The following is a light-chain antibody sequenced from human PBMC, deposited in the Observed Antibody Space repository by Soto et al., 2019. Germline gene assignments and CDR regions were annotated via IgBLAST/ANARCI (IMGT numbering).Light chain of an antibody. Sequence: EIVLTRSPATLSLSPGERATLSCRASQSVSKYLAWYQQKPGQAPRLLIHDASNRATGIPARFNGSGSGTDFTLTISSLEPEDFGVYYCQQRSNWPQITFGGGTKVEIK. J-gene: IGKJ4*01. CDR3: QQRSNWPQIT. CDR2: DAS. CDR1: QSVSKY. V-gene: IGKV3-11*01.